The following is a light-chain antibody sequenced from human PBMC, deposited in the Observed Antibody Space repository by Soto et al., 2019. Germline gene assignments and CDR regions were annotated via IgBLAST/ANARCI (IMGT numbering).Light chain of an antibody. Sequence: EIVLTQSPGTLSLSPGERATLSCRASQSVSSSYLAWYQQKPGQAPRLLIYGASSRATGIPDRFSGSGAGTDFTLPISRLEPEDFAVYYRQQYGSSPLRTLGPGTKVELK. CDR2: GAS. CDR3: QQYGSSPLRT. V-gene: IGKV3-20*01. CDR1: QSVSSSY. J-gene: IGKJ1*01.